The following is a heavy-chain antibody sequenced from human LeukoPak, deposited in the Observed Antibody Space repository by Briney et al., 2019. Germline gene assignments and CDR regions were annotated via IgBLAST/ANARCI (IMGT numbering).Heavy chain of an antibody. CDR1: GFSFSASA. D-gene: IGHD7-27*01. Sequence: GGSLRLSCAASGFSFSASAMHWVRQASGKGLEWVGRIRSKGNSYATEYGASVKGRFTISRDDSKNTAYPQMNSLKTEDTAVYYCTLGWFDSWGQGTLVTVSS. V-gene: IGHV3-73*01. CDR3: TLGWFDS. J-gene: IGHJ5*01. CDR2: IRSKGNSYAT.